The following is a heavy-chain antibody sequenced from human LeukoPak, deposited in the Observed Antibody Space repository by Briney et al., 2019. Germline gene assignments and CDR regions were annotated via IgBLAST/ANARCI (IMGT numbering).Heavy chain of an antibody. D-gene: IGHD4-17*01. Sequence: SETLSLTCTVSGGSISSSSYYWGWIRQPPGKGLEWIGSIYYSGSTYYNPSLKSRVTISVDTSKNQFSLKLSSVTAADTAVYYCANSIDFDYGDYYFDYWGQGALVTISS. CDR2: IYYSGST. J-gene: IGHJ4*02. CDR3: ANSIDFDYGDYYFDY. V-gene: IGHV4-39*07. CDR1: GGSISSSSYY.